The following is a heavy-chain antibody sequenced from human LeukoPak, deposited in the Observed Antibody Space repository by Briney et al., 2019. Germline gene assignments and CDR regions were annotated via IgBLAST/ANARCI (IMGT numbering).Heavy chain of an antibody. J-gene: IGHJ4*02. CDR2: IYHSGST. D-gene: IGHD1-26*01. V-gene: IGHV4-30-2*01. Sequence: PSQTLSLTCAVSGGSISSGGYSWSWIRHPPGTGLEWIGCIYHSGSTYYNPSLKSRVTISVDRSKNQFSLKVSSVTAADTAVYYCARARVGATTGSFDFWGQGALVTVSS. CDR3: ARARVGATTGSFDF. CDR1: GGSISSGGYS.